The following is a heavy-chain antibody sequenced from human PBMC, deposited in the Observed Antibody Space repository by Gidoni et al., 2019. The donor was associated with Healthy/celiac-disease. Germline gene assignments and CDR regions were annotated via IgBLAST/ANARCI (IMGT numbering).Heavy chain of an antibody. D-gene: IGHD6-13*01. CDR1: SGSA. J-gene: IGHJ6*02. CDR3: TRRAAVGYYYYYYGMDV. Sequence: SGSAMHWVRQASGKGLEWVGRIRSKANSYATAYAASVKGRFTISRDDSKNTAYLQMNSLKTEDTAVYYCTRRAAVGYYYYYYGMDVWGQGTTVTVSS. V-gene: IGHV3-73*01. CDR2: IRSKANSYAT.